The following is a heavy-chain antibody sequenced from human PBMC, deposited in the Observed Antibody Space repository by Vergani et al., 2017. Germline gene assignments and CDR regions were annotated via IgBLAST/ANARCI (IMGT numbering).Heavy chain of an antibody. D-gene: IGHD6-25*01. Sequence: QVQLQESGPGVVKPSPTLSLTCAVSGGSISSGDHCWTWIRQRPGKGLEWIGYIFYSGTTYDNPSLRSRLTISVDTSQNQFSLKLRSVTAADTAVYYCARVDTQVPATSHFYYMHVWGKGTTVVVSS. CDR2: IFYSGTT. CDR3: ARVDTQVPATSHFYYMHV. J-gene: IGHJ6*03. CDR1: GGSISSGDHC. V-gene: IGHV4-31*11.